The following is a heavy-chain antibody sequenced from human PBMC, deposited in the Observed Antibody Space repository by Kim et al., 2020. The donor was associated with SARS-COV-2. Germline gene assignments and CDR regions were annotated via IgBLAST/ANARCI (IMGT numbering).Heavy chain of an antibody. CDR3: ARTRRNWFDP. J-gene: IGHJ5*02. CDR2: INHSGST. Sequence: SETLSLTCAVYGGSFSGYYWSWIRQPPGKGLEWIGEINHSGSTNYNPSLKSRVTISVDTSKNQFSLKLSSVTAADTAVYYCARTRRNWFDPWGQGTLVTV. CDR1: GGSFSGYY. V-gene: IGHV4-34*01.